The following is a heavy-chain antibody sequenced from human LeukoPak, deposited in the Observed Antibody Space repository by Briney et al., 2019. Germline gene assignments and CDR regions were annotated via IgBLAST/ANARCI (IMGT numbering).Heavy chain of an antibody. J-gene: IGHJ4*02. Sequence: PGGSLRLSCAASGFTLSSYGMHWVRQAPGKGLEWVAVISYDGSNKYYADSVKGRFTISRDNSKNTLYLQMNSLRAEDTAVYYCAVHSYGRQLGFDYWGQGTLVAVSS. D-gene: IGHD5-18*01. CDR1: GFTLSSYG. CDR2: ISYDGSNK. CDR3: AVHSYGRQLGFDY. V-gene: IGHV3-30*03.